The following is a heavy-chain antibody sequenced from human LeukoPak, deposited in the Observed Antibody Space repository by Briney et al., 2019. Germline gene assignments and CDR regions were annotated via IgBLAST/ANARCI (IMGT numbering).Heavy chain of an antibody. CDR3: ARGNYDFWSGHRY. CDR2: IIPILGIA. D-gene: IGHD3-3*01. CDR1: GGTFSSYT. Sequence: GASVKVSCKASGGTFSSYTISWVRQAPGQGVEWMGRIIPILGIANYAQKFQGRVTITADKSTSTAYMELSSLRSEDTAVYYCARGNYDFWSGHRYWGQGTLVTVSS. J-gene: IGHJ4*02. V-gene: IGHV1-69*02.